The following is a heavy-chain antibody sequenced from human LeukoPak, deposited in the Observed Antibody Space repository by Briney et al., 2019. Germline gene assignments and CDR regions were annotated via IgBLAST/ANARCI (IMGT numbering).Heavy chain of an antibody. Sequence: GGSLRLSCAASGFTFSSHAMSWVRQAPGKGLEWVSAISGSGGSTYYADSVKGRFTISRDNSKNTLYLQMNSLRAEDTAVYYCAKASGGNLTPFDYWGQGTLVTVSS. CDR2: ISGSGGST. D-gene: IGHD4-23*01. V-gene: IGHV3-23*01. J-gene: IGHJ4*02. CDR3: AKASGGNLTPFDY. CDR1: GFTFSSHA.